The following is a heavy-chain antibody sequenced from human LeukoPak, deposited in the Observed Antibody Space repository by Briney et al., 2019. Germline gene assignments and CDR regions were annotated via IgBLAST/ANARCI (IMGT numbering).Heavy chain of an antibody. CDR2: IYHSGST. CDR3: ASYYDSSGYFGY. V-gene: IGHV4-38-2*01. CDR1: GGSFSGYY. Sequence: SETLSLTCAVYGGSFSGYYWGWIRQPPGKGLEWIGSIYHSGSTYYNPSLKSRVTISVDTSKNQFSLKLSSVTAADTAVYYCASYYDSSGYFGYWGEGTLVTVSS. D-gene: IGHD3-22*01. J-gene: IGHJ4*02.